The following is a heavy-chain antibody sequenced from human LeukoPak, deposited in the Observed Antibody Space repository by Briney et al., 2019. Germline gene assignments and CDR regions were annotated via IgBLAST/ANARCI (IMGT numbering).Heavy chain of an antibody. CDR3: ARYLLEWPGYFDL. CDR2: IYYSGST. Sequence: PSEILSLTCTVSGGSISSSSYYWGWIRQPPGKGLEWIGSIYYSGSTYYNPSLKSRVTISVDTSKNQFSLKLSSVTAADTAVYYCARYLLEWPGYFDLWGRGTLVTVSS. CDR1: GGSISSSSYY. V-gene: IGHV4-39*07. D-gene: IGHD3-3*01. J-gene: IGHJ2*01.